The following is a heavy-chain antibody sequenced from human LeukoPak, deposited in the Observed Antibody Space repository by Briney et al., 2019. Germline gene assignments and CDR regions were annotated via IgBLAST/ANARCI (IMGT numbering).Heavy chain of an antibody. Sequence: GGSLRLSCAASGFTFSSYEMNWARQAPGKGLEWVAFIRYDGSNKYYADSVKGRFTISRDNSKNTLYLQMNSLRAEDTAVYYCAKSGYDFGGWFDPWGQGTLVTVSS. J-gene: IGHJ5*02. CDR2: IRYDGSNK. CDR1: GFTFSSYE. CDR3: AKSGYDFGGWFDP. V-gene: IGHV3-30*02. D-gene: IGHD5-12*01.